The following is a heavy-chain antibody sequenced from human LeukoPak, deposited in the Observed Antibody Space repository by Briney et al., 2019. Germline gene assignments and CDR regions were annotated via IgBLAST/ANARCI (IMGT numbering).Heavy chain of an antibody. Sequence: GGSLTLSCAASGFSFSSYAMSWVRQAPGKGLEWVSRITGDSGRTYYSDSVKGRFTISRDNSKNTLYLQMNSLRAEDTALYYCAKDFQNLALHYWGQGTVVTVSS. V-gene: IGHV3-23*01. CDR3: AKDFQNLALHY. CDR1: GFSFSSYA. CDR2: ITGDSGRT. J-gene: IGHJ4*02. D-gene: IGHD1-14*01.